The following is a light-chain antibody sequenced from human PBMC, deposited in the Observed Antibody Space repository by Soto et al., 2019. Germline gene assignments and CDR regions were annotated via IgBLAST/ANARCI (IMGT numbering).Light chain of an antibody. CDR1: QSVSSF. CDR3: QQYGSSPLT. Sequence: EIVLTQSPATLSLSPGERATLSCRASQSVSSFLAWYQQKPGQAPSLLIYDASNRATGIPARFSGSGSGTDFTLTISSLEPEDFAVYYCQQYGSSPLTFGGGTKVDIK. V-gene: IGKV3-11*01. CDR2: DAS. J-gene: IGKJ4*01.